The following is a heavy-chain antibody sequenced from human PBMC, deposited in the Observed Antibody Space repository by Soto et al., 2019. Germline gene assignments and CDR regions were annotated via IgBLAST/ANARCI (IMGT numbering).Heavy chain of an antibody. J-gene: IGHJ6*02. V-gene: IGHV3-30*18. CDR2: IAYDGNEK. Sequence: QVQLVESGGGVVQPGTSLRLSCAASGFTFKTHAMHWVRQAPGKGLEWMAVIAYDGNEKFYADSVKGRFTISRDNSKNALYLQINTPRNEDTAVYYCGKDVGDYVPYYYGMDVWGQGTTVTVSS. D-gene: IGHD1-26*01. CDR1: GFTFKTHA. CDR3: GKDVGDYVPYYYGMDV.